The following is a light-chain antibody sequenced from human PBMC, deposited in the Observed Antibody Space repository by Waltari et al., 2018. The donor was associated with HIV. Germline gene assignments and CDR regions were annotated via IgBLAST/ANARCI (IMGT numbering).Light chain of an antibody. CDR3: GTWDSSVSAGV. V-gene: IGLV1-51*01. CDR2: DNN. Sequence: QSVLTQPPSVSAAPGQKVTFSCSGSTSNIGKNFVSWYQQLPEAAPKRIIYDNNKLPSGVPDLFSGSKSATAATLDITGLQTGDEADYYCGTWDSSVSAGVFGGGTKLTVL. J-gene: IGLJ2*01. CDR1: TSNIGKNF.